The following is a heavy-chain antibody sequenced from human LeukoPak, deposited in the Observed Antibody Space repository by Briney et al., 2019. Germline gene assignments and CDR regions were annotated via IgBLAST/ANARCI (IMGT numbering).Heavy chain of an antibody. V-gene: IGHV1-69*13. CDR1: GGTFSSYA. CDR3: ATVKPSAATLDAFDI. J-gene: IGHJ3*02. CDR2: IIPIFGTA. D-gene: IGHD2-15*01. Sequence: ASVKVSCKASGGTFSSYAISWVRQAPGQGLEWMGGIIPIFGTANYAQKFQGRVTITADESTSTAYMELSSLRSEDTAVYYCATVKPSAATLDAFDIWGQGTMVTVSS.